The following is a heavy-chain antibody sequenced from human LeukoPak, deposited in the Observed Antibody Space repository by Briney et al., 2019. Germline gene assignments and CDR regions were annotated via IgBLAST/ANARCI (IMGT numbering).Heavy chain of an antibody. CDR2: VIPIFGTP. CDR3: ARAKHPRSYYPPMEV. J-gene: IGHJ6*02. CDR1: GGPFNSYA. D-gene: IGHD2/OR15-2a*01. Sequence: SVKVSCKASGGPFNSYAVTWVRQAPGQGLEWMGGVIPIFGTPNDARRFRGRVAITADESTSTVYMALSSLRSEDTAVYYCARAKHPRSYYPPMEVWGQGTTVTVSS. V-gene: IGHV1-69*13.